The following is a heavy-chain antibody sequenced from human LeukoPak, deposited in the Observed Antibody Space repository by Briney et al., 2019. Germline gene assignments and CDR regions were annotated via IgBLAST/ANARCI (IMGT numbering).Heavy chain of an antibody. CDR3: ARGRAGRFDP. Sequence: GSLRLSCAASGFTFSSYSMNWIRQPPGKGLEWIGEINHSGSTNYNPSLKSRVTISVDTSKNQFSLKLSSVTAADTAVYYCARGRAGRFDPWGQGTLVTVSS. J-gene: IGHJ5*02. D-gene: IGHD6-13*01. CDR2: INHSGST. V-gene: IGHV4-34*01. CDR1: GFTFSSYS.